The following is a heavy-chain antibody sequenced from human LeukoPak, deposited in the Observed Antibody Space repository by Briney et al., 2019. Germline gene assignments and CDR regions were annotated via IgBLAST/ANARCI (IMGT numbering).Heavy chain of an antibody. CDR2: MNPNSGNT. CDR1: GYTFTSYD. J-gene: IGHJ4*02. D-gene: IGHD2-15*01. CDR3: ARDRVGSGRNFDY. Sequence: GASVKVSCKASGYTFTSYDINWVRQATGQGLEWMGWMNPNSGNTGYAQKFQGRVTITTDTSTSTAYMELRSLRSDDTAVYYCARDRVGSGRNFDYWGQGTLVTVSS. V-gene: IGHV1-8*03.